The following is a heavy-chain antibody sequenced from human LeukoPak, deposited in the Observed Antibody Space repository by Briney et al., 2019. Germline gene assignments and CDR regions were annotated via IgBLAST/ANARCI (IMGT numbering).Heavy chain of an antibody. CDR2: TSSSGSIT. D-gene: IGHD6-19*01. V-gene: IGHV3-48*03. J-gene: IGHJ4*02. CDR1: GFSFSSYE. Sequence: GGSLRLSCADSGFSFSSYEMNWVRKAPGKGLECISYTSSSGSITFYADSEKGLFTISRDNARNSLYLQMNSLRAEETAVYYCASTRSTSDWYTRGFEYWGQGTLVTVSS. CDR3: ASTRSTSDWYTRGFEY.